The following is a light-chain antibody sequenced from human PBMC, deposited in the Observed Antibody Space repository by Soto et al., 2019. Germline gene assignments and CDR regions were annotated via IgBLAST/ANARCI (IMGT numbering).Light chain of an antibody. CDR2: DAV. CDR1: QHVTKNN. Sequence: RVLTQSPGPLSLSPVDRAILSYRASQHVTKNNLNWYQQKPGQAPRLLIYDAVNRATGIPARFSGSGSGTDFTLIIGSLEPEDFAVYYCQQRINWPLTFGGGTKVDIK. J-gene: IGKJ4*01. CDR3: QQRINWPLT. V-gene: IGKV3-11*01.